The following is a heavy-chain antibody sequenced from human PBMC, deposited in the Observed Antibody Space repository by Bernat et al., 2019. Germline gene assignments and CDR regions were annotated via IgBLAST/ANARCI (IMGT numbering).Heavy chain of an antibody. CDR1: GFTFSSYA. D-gene: IGHD6-19*01. Sequence: QVQLVESGGGVVQPGRSLRLSCAASGFTFSSYAMHWVRQAPGKGLEWVAVISYDGSNKYYADSVKGRFTISRDSSKNTLYLQMNSLRAEDTAVYYCARSTERAVAIEYYYYYYGMDVWDQGTTVTVSS. J-gene: IGHJ6*02. CDR2: ISYDGSNK. V-gene: IGHV3-30-3*01. CDR3: ARSTERAVAIEYYYYYYGMDV.